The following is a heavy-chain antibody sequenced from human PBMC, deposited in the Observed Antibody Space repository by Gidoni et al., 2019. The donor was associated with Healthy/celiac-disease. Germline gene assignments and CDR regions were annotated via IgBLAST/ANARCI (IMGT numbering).Heavy chain of an antibody. CDR1: GFTFSSSA. Sequence: EVQLLESGGGLLQPGGSLRLSSAAPGFTFSSSALSCVRQAPGKGLERVSAMSGSGCSTYYADSVKGRFTSSRDNSKNTLYLQMNSLRAEDTAVYYCAKWELYGYSSSWYATNPTEDYWGQGTLVTVSP. V-gene: IGHV3-23*01. J-gene: IGHJ4*02. D-gene: IGHD6-13*01. CDR2: MSGSGCST. CDR3: AKWELYGYSSSWYATNPTEDY.